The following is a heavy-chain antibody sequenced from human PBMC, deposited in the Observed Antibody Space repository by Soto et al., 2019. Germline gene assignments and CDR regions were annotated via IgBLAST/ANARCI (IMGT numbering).Heavy chain of an antibody. D-gene: IGHD1-1*01. CDR3: VKGYWKGDV. Sequence: EVQLLESGGGLVQPGWSLRLSCAASGLTFSTYAMNWVRQAPGNGLEWVSAISGSGGSIHYADSVKGRFTIARDNSKNTLYLQMNSLTDADTAVYHCVKGYWKGDVWGQGTTVTVSS. CDR1: GLTFSTYA. V-gene: IGHV3-23*01. CDR2: ISGSGGSI. J-gene: IGHJ6*02.